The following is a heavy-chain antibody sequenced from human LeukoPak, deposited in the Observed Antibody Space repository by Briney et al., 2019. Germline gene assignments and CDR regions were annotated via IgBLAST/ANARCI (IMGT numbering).Heavy chain of an antibody. CDR2: IWYGGSNK. V-gene: IGHV3-30*09. Sequence: GGSLRLSCAASGFTFSSYAMHWVRQAPGKGLEWVAVIWYGGSNKYYADSEKGRFAISRDNSKNTLYLQMNSLRAEDTAVYYCARDYGDYWGGQGTLVTVSS. CDR3: ARDYGDYW. J-gene: IGHJ4*02. D-gene: IGHD4-17*01. CDR1: GFTFSSYA.